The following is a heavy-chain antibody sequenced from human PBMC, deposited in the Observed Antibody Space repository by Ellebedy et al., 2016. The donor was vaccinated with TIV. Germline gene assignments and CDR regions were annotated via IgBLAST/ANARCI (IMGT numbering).Heavy chain of an antibody. V-gene: IGHV1-18*01. CDR3: ARGGNYYTSSGGYRYYFDY. CDR1: GYTFTSFG. D-gene: IGHD3-10*01. CDR2: ISRYNGNT. J-gene: IGHJ4*02. Sequence: AASVKVSCKASGYTFTSFGIIWVRQAPGQGLEWMGWISRYNGNTKYGQTFQGRLTMTTDTSTSTAYMALRSLRPDDTAVYFCARGGNYYTSSGGYRYYFDYWGQGTLVTVSS.